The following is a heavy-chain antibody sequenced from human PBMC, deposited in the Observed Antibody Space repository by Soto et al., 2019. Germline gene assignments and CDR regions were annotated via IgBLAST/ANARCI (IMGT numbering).Heavy chain of an antibody. Sequence: RLSCAASGFTFSSYEMNWVRQAPGKGLEWVSYISSSGSTIYYADSVKGRFTISRDNAKNSLYLQMNSLRAEDTAVYYCARDLFGYYDSSGYYYIDYWGQGTLVTVSS. V-gene: IGHV3-48*03. CDR2: ISSSGSTI. D-gene: IGHD3-22*01. J-gene: IGHJ4*02. CDR1: GFTFSSYE. CDR3: ARDLFGYYDSSGYYYIDY.